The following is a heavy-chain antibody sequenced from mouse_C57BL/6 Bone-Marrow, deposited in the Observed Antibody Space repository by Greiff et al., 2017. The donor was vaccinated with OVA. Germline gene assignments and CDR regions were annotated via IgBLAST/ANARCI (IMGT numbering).Heavy chain of an antibody. CDR3: ATMVTTGGFDY. CDR2: ISYDGSN. Sequence: EVQVVESGPGLVKPSQSLSLTCPVTGYSITSGYYWNWLRQPPGNKLEWMGYISYDGSNNYNPSLKNRISITRDTSKNPFFLKLNSVTTEDTAAYYCATMVTTGGFDYWGQGTTLTVSS. D-gene: IGHD2-2*01. V-gene: IGHV3-6*01. J-gene: IGHJ2*01. CDR1: GYSITSGYY.